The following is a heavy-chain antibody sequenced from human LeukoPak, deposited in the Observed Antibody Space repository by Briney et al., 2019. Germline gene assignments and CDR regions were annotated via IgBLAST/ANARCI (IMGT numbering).Heavy chain of an antibody. V-gene: IGHV4-39*01. CDR1: GGSISSSSYY. J-gene: IGHJ4*02. CDR2: IHHTGRT. D-gene: IGHD1-14*01. Sequence: SETLSLTCTVSGGSISSSSYYWGWIRQPPGKGPEWIGSIHHTGRTYYNVSFKSRVTISVDTSNNQFSLRLRSVTAADTAVYYCARRGTRWYFDYWGQGTLVTVSS. CDR3: ARRGTRWYFDY.